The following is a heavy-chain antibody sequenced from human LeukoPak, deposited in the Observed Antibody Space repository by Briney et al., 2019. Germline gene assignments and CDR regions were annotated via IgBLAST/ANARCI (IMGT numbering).Heavy chain of an antibody. Sequence: GGSLRLSCAASGFIFTSYAMHWVRQAPGKGLEWVAVISYDGSNKYYADSVKGRFTISKDTSKNTLYLQMSSLRAEDTAIYYCAKRGSKWDLDNWGEGTLVTVSS. CDR2: ISYDGSNK. CDR1: GFIFTSYA. CDR3: AKRGSKWDLDN. J-gene: IGHJ4*02. V-gene: IGHV3-33*06. D-gene: IGHD1-26*01.